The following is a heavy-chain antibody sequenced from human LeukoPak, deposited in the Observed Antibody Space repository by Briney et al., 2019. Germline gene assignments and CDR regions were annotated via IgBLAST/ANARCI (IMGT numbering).Heavy chain of an antibody. CDR2: ISDSGKST. CDR1: GFTFTTYA. Sequence: GGFLRLSCAASGFTFTTYAMRWVRQAPWKGLEWVSGISDSGKSTYYADSVKGRFTISRDNSKNTLYMQTNSLRVEDTAVYYCATLESSGWYFDYWGQGTLVTVSS. D-gene: IGHD6-19*01. J-gene: IGHJ4*02. V-gene: IGHV3-23*01. CDR3: ATLESSGWYFDY.